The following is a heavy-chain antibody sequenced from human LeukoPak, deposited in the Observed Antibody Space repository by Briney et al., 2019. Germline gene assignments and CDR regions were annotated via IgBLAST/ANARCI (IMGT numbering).Heavy chain of an antibody. V-gene: IGHV4-39*07. CDR1: GGSISSSSYY. J-gene: IGHJ4*02. CDR2: IYYSGST. CDR3: ARITMEGSGWYYFDY. Sequence: PSETLSLTCTVSGGSISSSSYYWGWIRQPPGKGLEWIGSIYYSGSTYYSPSLKSRVTISVDTSKNQFSLKLSSVTAADTAVYYCARITMEGSGWYYFDYWGQGTLVTVSS. D-gene: IGHD6-19*01.